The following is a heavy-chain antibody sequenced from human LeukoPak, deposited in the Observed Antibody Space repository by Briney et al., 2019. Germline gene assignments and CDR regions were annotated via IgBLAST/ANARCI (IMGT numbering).Heavy chain of an antibody. J-gene: IGHJ4*02. CDR1: GFPFSSYW. CDR3: VRDLGTTGDY. Sequence: PGGSLRLSCVASGFPFSSYWMTWVRQAPGKGLEWVSVIYSGGSTSSADSVKGRFTISRDNSKNTLYLQMNSLRAEDTAVYYCVRDLGTTGDYWGQGTLVTVSS. D-gene: IGHD1-7*01. CDR2: IYSGGST. V-gene: IGHV3-53*01.